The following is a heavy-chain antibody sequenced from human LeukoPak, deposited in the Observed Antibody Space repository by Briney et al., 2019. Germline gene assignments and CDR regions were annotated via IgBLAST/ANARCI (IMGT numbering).Heavy chain of an antibody. CDR2: ISSSSIYI. J-gene: IGHJ6*02. CDR3: ARDRATVIGDYYGMDV. D-gene: IGHD4-17*01. V-gene: IGHV3-21*01. Sequence: KPGGSLRLSCAASGFTFSSYGMNWVRQAPGKGLEWVSSISSSSIYIYYADSVKGRFSISRDNAKNSLYLQMNSLRAEDTAVYYCARDRATVIGDYYGMDVWGQGTTVTVS. CDR1: GFTFSSYG.